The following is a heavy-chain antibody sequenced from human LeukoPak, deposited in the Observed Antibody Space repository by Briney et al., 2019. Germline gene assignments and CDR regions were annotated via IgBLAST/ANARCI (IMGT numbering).Heavy chain of an antibody. D-gene: IGHD4-17*01. V-gene: IGHV4-59*12. CDR3: ARETYGDLSPRFDY. CDR1: GGSISSYY. J-gene: IGHJ4*02. CDR2: IYYSGST. Sequence: ETLSLTCTVSGGSISSYYWSWIRQPPGKGLEWIGYIYYSGSTNYNPSLKSRVTISVDTSKNQFSLKLSSVTAADTAVYYCARETYGDLSPRFDYWGQGTLVTVSS.